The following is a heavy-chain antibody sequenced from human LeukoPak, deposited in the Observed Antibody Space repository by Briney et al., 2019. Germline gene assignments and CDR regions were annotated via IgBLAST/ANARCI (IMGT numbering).Heavy chain of an antibody. J-gene: IGHJ4*02. Sequence: GGSLRLSCVASGLNFGDSAMHWVRHAPGKGLEWVSLISADGGSTFSADSVKGRFSISRDNSKNSLYLQMDSLRADGTAVYYCARVGSTVAAGTPDYWGQGTLVTASS. D-gene: IGHD6-13*01. CDR3: ARVGSTVAAGTPDY. V-gene: IGHV3-43*02. CDR2: ISADGGST. CDR1: GLNFGDSA.